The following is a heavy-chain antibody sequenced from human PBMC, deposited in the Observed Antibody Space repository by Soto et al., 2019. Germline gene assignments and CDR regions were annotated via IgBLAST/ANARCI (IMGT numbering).Heavy chain of an antibody. D-gene: IGHD6-6*01. CDR3: ARGSSIAGLYYGMDV. J-gene: IGHJ6*02. CDR2: NYYSGIT. CDR1: GGSISSGGYY. V-gene: IGHV4-31*03. Sequence: SETLSLTCTVSGGSISSGGYYWTWIRQHPGKGLEWIGYNYYSGITYYNPYLKSRVTISLDTSKNQFSLKLSSVTAADTAVYYCARGSSIAGLYYGMDVWGQGTTVTVSS.